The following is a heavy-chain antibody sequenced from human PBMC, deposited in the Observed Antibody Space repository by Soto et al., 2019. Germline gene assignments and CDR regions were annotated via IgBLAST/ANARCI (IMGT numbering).Heavy chain of an antibody. Sequence: ASVKVSCKASGYSFTDYDINWVRQATVQGLEWMGWMNPNTGNTRYAQKFQGRPLITRDTSLSTAYMELSSLTSDDTAVYYCARGKLATLTDFWGQGTPVTVSS. J-gene: IGHJ4*02. CDR2: MNPNTGNT. V-gene: IGHV1-8*01. CDR3: ARGKLATLTDF. D-gene: IGHD5-12*01. CDR1: GYSFTDYD.